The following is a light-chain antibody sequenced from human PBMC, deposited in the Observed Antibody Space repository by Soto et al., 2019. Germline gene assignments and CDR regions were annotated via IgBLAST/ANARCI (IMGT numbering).Light chain of an antibody. CDR3: QQYDTYSRT. Sequence: DIQMTQSPSALSASVGDRVTITCRASQSVSNWLAWYRQKPGEAPKLLIYEGPTLERGVPSRFSGSGSGTEFTLTISSLQPDDFATFDCQQYDTYSRTFGQGTKVEVK. V-gene: IGKV1-5*03. J-gene: IGKJ1*01. CDR2: EGP. CDR1: QSVSNW.